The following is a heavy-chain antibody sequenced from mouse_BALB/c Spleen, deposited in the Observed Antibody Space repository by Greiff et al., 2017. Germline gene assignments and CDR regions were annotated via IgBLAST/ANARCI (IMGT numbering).Heavy chain of an antibody. J-gene: IGHJ2*01. Sequence: QVQLQQPGAELVKPGASVKLSCKASGYTFTSYWMHWVKQRPGQGLEWIGEIDPSDSYTNYNQKFKGKATLTVDKSSSTAYMQLSSLTSEDSAVYYCARRITTVVADYWGKGTTLTVSS. D-gene: IGHD1-1*01. CDR2: IDPSDSYT. V-gene: IGHV1-69*02. CDR1: GYTFTSYW. CDR3: ARRITTVVADY.